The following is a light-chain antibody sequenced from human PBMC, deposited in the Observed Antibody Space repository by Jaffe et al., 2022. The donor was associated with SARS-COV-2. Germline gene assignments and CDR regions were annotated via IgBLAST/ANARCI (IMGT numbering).Light chain of an antibody. J-gene: IGLJ1*01. CDR2: EVT. CDR3: SSYTDSRTHSYV. Sequence: QSALTQPASVSGSPGQSITISCSGTSSDIGAYNYVSWYQHHPGKAPKVMIYEVTSRPSGVSSRFSGSKSGNTASLTISGLQAEDEADYFCSSYTDSRTHSYVFGTGTKVTVL. V-gene: IGLV2-14*01. CDR1: SSDIGAYNY.